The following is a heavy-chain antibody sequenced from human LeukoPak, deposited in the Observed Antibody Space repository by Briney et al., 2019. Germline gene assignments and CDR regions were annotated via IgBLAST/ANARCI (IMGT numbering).Heavy chain of an antibody. J-gene: IGHJ4*02. V-gene: IGHV1-46*01. D-gene: IGHD6-13*01. CDR2: INPSGGST. CDR1: GYTFTSYY. CDR3: AATQIPGYSSSWTTFDY. Sequence: ASVKVSCKASGYTFTSYYMHWVRQAPGQGLEWMGIINPSGGSTSYAQKFQGRVTMTRDTSTSTVYMELSSLRSEDTAVYYCAATQIPGYSSSWTTFDYWGQGTLVTVSS.